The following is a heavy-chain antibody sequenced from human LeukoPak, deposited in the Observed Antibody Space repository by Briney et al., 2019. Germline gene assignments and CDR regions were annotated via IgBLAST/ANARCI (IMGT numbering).Heavy chain of an antibody. V-gene: IGHV3-23*01. J-gene: IGHJ4*02. Sequence: PGGSLRLSCEASGFTFSSYAMSWVRQAPGKGLEWVSAISGSGGSTYYADSVKGRFTISRDNSKNTLYLQMNSLRAEDTAVYYCAKDRAPYYYDSSGYYSPYFDYWGQGTLVTVSS. CDR1: GFTFSSYA. D-gene: IGHD3-22*01. CDR2: ISGSGGST. CDR3: AKDRAPYYYDSSGYYSPYFDY.